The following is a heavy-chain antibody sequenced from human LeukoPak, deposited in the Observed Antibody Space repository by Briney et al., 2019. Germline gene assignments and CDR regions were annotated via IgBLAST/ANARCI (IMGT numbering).Heavy chain of an antibody. CDR3: ARERAGMRYNWFDP. CDR1: GYTFTGYY. V-gene: IGHV1-2*02. Sequence: ASVKVSCKASGYTFTGYYMHWVRQAPGQGLEWMAWINPNSGGTNYARKFQGRVTMTRDTSISTVYMELSRLRSDDTAVYYCARERAGMRYNWFDPWGQGTLVTVSS. J-gene: IGHJ5*02. D-gene: IGHD3-10*01. CDR2: INPNSGGT.